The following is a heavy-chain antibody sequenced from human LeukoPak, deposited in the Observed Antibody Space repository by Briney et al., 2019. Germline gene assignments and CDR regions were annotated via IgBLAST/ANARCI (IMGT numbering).Heavy chain of an antibody. Sequence: GASVKVSCKASGYTFTSYGISWVRQAPGQGLEWMGWISAYNGNTNYAQKLQGRVTMTTDTSTSTAYTELRSLRSDDTAVYYCARGSLGYCSSTSCYPLSWSGYYPPDYWGQGTLVTVSS. J-gene: IGHJ4*02. V-gene: IGHV1-18*01. CDR1: GYTFTSYG. D-gene: IGHD2-2*01. CDR2: ISAYNGNT. CDR3: ARGSLGYCSSTSCYPLSWSGYYPPDY.